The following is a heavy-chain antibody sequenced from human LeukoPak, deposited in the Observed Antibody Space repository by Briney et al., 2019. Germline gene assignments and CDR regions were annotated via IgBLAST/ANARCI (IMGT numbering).Heavy chain of an antibody. CDR1: GGSISSSGYY. J-gene: IGHJ5*02. CDR3: ARHEYSGSYYGLSWFDP. Sequence: PSETLSLTCTVSGGSISSSGYYWGWIRQPPGKGLEWIASIYYSGSTYYNPSLKSRVTISVDTSKNQLSLKLSSPTAADTAVYYCARHEYSGSYYGLSWFDPWGQGTLVTVSS. CDR2: IYYSGST. D-gene: IGHD1-26*01. V-gene: IGHV4-39*01.